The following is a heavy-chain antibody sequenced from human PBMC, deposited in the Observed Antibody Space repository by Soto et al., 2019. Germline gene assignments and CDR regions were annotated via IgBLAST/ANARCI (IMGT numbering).Heavy chain of an antibody. CDR2: ISSSAGTI. Sequence: QVQLVESGGGLVKPGGSLRLSCAASGLTFSDHYMTWIRQAPGKGLEWISYISSSAGTIYYADSVKGRFTISRDNAKNSLYLKMTSLRAEDTAVYYGARAPYLGSRTYYYCALDVWGEGTTVTVSS. D-gene: IGHD3-10*01. CDR3: ARAPYLGSRTYYYCALDV. CDR1: GLTFSDHY. V-gene: IGHV3-11*01. J-gene: IGHJ6*04.